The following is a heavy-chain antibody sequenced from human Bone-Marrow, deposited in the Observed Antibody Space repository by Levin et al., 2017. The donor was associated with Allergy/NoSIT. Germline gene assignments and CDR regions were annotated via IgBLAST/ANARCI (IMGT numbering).Heavy chain of an antibody. V-gene: IGHV1-69*13. CDR2: IIPIFGTA. J-gene: IGHJ3*02. CDR1: GGTFSSYA. Sequence: SVKVSCKASGGTFSSYAISWVRQAPGQGLEWMGGIIPIFGTANYAQKFQGRVTITADESTSTAYMELSSLRSEDTAVYYCARGPYCSSTSCYFGDAFDIWGQGTMVTVSS. D-gene: IGHD2-2*01. CDR3: ARGPYCSSTSCYFGDAFDI.